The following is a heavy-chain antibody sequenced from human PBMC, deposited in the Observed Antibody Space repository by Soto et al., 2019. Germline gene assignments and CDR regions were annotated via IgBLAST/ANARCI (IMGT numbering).Heavy chain of an antibody. CDR1: GGTFSRHA. Sequence: QVQLVQSGAEVRKPGSSVKVSCKASGGTFSRHAISWVRQAPGQGLEWMGGIIPIFGTANHAQKFQGRVTIIADESTSTVYMELSSLRSDDTAVYYCARDLIAAAGRFDYWGQGTLVTVSS. V-gene: IGHV1-69*01. J-gene: IGHJ4*02. CDR2: IIPIFGTA. CDR3: ARDLIAAAGRFDY. D-gene: IGHD6-13*01.